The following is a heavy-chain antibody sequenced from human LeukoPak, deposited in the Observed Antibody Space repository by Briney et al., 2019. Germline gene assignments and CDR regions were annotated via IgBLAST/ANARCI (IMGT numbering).Heavy chain of an antibody. CDR2: VSSSGSIK. V-gene: IGHV3-48*02. D-gene: IGHD3-22*01. Sequence: AGGSLRLSCAASGFTFSDYSMNWVRQAPGKGLEWVSYVSSSGSIKYYGDSVKGRSTISRDNAKNSLYLQMSSLRDEDTALYYCARTYYDNSGYYSAFDIWGQGTMVTVSS. CDR1: GFTFSDYS. J-gene: IGHJ3*02. CDR3: ARTYYDNSGYYSAFDI.